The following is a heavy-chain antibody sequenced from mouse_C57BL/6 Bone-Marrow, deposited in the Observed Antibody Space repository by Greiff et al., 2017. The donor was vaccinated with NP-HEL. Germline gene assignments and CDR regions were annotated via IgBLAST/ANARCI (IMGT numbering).Heavy chain of an antibody. D-gene: IGHD1-1*01. CDR3: ARMGYGSKYYAMDY. V-gene: IGHV2-2*01. J-gene: IGHJ4*01. CDR1: GFSLTSYG. CDR2: IWSGGST. Sequence: QVQLQQSFPGLVQPSQSLSITCTVSGFSLTSYGVHWVRQSPGKGLEWLGVIWSGGSTDYNAAFIYRLSISKDNSKSQVFFKMNSLQADDTAIYYCARMGYGSKYYAMDYWGQGTSVTVSS.